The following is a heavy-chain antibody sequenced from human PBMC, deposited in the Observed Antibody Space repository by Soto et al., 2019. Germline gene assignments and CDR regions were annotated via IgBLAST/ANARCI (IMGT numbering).Heavy chain of an antibody. J-gene: IGHJ4*02. CDR1: GGSFSGYY. CDR3: ARRYYYDSSGEN. D-gene: IGHD3-22*01. CDR2: INHSGST. Sequence: QVQLQQWGAGLLKPSETLSLTCAVYGGSFSGYYWSWIRQPPGKGLEWIGEINHSGSTNYNPSLKSRVTISVDTSKNQFSLKLSSVTAADTAVYYCARRYYYDSSGENWGQGTLVTVSS. V-gene: IGHV4-34*01.